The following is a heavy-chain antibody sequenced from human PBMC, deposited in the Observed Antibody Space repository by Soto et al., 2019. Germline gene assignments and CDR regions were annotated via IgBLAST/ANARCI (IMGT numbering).Heavy chain of an antibody. CDR2: IIPIFGTA. Sequence: ASVKVSCKASGGTFSSYAISWVRQAPGQGLEWMGGIIPIFGTANYAQKFQGRVTITADESTSTAYMELSSLRSEDTAVYYCARLPRGYYDSSGPFDYWGQGTLVTVSS. V-gene: IGHV1-69*13. D-gene: IGHD3-22*01. CDR3: ARLPRGYYDSSGPFDY. CDR1: GGTFSSYA. J-gene: IGHJ4*02.